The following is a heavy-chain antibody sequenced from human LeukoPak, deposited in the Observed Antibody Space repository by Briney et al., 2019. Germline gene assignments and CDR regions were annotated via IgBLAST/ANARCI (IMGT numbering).Heavy chain of an antibody. D-gene: IGHD3-10*01. CDR3: ASRGVTMVRGVTDSDY. CDR2: IYYSGST. J-gene: IGHJ4*02. Sequence: SETLSLTCTVSGGSISSSSCYWGWIRQPPGKGLEWIGSIYYSGSTYYNPSLKSRVTISVDTSKNQFSLKLSSVTAADTAVYYCASRGVTMVRGVTDSDYWGQGTLVTVSS. V-gene: IGHV4-39*01. CDR1: GGSISSSSCY.